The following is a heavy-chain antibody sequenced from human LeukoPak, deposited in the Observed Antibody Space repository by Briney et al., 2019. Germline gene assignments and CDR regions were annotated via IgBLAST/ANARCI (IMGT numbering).Heavy chain of an antibody. Sequence: GGSLRLSCAASGFTFSNYAMGWVRQAPGKGLEWVSGVSGSGTSTHYADSVKGRFTISRDNSKNTLYLQMNSLRAEDTAVYYCAKRRVDDYGDCILDYWGQGILVIVSS. CDR3: AKRRVDDYGDCILDY. D-gene: IGHD4-17*01. J-gene: IGHJ4*02. V-gene: IGHV3-23*01. CDR2: VSGSGTST. CDR1: GFTFSNYA.